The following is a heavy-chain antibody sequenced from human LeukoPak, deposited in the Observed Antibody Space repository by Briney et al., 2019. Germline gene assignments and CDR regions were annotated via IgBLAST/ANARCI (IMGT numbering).Heavy chain of an antibody. J-gene: IGHJ4*02. D-gene: IGHD2/OR15-2a*01. CDR1: GFTFSSYS. CDR3: AREVIYYFDY. V-gene: IGHV3-48*01. CDR2: ISSSSSTI. Sequence: PGGSLRLSCAASGFTFSSYSMNWVRQAPGKGLEWVSYISSSSSTIYYADSVKGRFTISRDNSKNTLYLQMNSLRAEDTAVYYRAREVIYYFDYWGQGTLVTVSS.